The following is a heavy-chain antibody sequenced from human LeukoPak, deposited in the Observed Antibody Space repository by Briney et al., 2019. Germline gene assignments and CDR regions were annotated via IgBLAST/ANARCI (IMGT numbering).Heavy chain of an antibody. V-gene: IGHV4-59*11. CDR2: IYYSGST. Sequence: SETLSLTCTVSGGSISSHYWSWIRQPPGKGLEWIGYIYYSGSTNYNPSLKSRVTISVDTSKNQFSLKLSSVTAADTAVYYCARTVSSIAARPGSYYYYYMDVWAKGPRSPSP. D-gene: IGHD6-6*01. CDR1: GGSISSHY. J-gene: IGHJ6*03. CDR3: ARTVSSIAARPGSYYYYYMDV.